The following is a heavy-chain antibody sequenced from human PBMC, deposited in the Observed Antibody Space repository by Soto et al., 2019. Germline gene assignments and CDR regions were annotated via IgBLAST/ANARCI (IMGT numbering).Heavy chain of an antibody. CDR2: ISGSGGST. CDR1: GFTFSSYA. V-gene: IGHV3-23*01. CDR3: AKFEDIVVVVATYYYYGMDV. J-gene: IGHJ6*02. D-gene: IGHD2-15*01. Sequence: LRLSCAASGFTFSSYAMSWVRQAPGKGLEWVSAISGSGGSTYYADSVKGRFTISRDNSKNTLYLQMNSLRAEDTAVYYCAKFEDIVVVVATYYYYGMDVWGQGTTVTVSS.